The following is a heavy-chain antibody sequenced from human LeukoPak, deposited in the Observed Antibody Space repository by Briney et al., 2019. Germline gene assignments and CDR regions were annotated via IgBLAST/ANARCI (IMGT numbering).Heavy chain of an antibody. CDR2: ISDTGGDT. V-gene: IGHV3-23*01. J-gene: IGHJ5*02. CDR1: GFTFSTYV. CDR3: AKDVLGEDNWFDP. D-gene: IGHD3-10*01. Sequence: PGGSLRLSCAASGFTFSTYVMIWVRQAPGKGLEWVSAISDTGGDTYYADSVKGRFTISRDNSKNTLYLQMNSLRVEDTAVYYCAKDVLGEDNWFDPWGQGTLVTVSS.